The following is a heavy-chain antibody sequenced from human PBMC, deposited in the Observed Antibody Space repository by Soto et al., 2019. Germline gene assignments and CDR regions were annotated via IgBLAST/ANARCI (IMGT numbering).Heavy chain of an antibody. J-gene: IGHJ4*02. CDR1: GGYISPYY. CDR3: ARRWGRSFDY. D-gene: IGHD2-15*01. CDR2: IFYSGST. V-gene: IGHV4-59*08. Sequence: PSETLSLTCTVSGGYISPYYWSWIRQPPGKGLEWIGYIFYSGSTNYNPSLKSRVTISVDTSKNQFSLKLSSVTAADTAVYYCARRWGRSFDYWGQGTLVTVSS.